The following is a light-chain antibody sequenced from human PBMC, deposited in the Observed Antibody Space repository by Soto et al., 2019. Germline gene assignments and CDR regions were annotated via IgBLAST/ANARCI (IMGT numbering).Light chain of an antibody. CDR2: DVS. V-gene: IGLV2-8*01. J-gene: IGLJ1*01. CDR3: SSYAGTHIV. Sequence: QSALTQPPSASGSPGQSVAISCTGTSSDVGGYNYVSWYQQLPGKAPKLMIYDVSKRPSGVPDRFSGSKSGNSAFPTVSGLQAADEADYYCSSYAGTHIVFGTGTKVTVL. CDR1: SSDVGGYNY.